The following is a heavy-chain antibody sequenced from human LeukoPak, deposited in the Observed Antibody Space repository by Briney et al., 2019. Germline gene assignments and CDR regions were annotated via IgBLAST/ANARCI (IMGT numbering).Heavy chain of an antibody. CDR2: ISGSSRYI. CDR1: GFTFSSYS. D-gene: IGHD1-1*01. CDR3: ARENDQDFDY. Sequence: GGSLRLSCAASGFTFSSYSMNWVRQAPGKGLEWVSSISGSSRYIYYADSVRGRFIISRDNAKNSLYLQVNSLRAEDTAVYYCARENDQDFDYWGQGTLVTVSS. V-gene: IGHV3-21*01. J-gene: IGHJ4*02.